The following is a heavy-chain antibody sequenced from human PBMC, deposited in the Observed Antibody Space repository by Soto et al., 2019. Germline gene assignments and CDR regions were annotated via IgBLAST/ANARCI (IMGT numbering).Heavy chain of an antibody. CDR2: IAVGSGYT. V-gene: IGHV1-58*01. CDR3: AADATAWQQMVPSDY. J-gene: IGHJ4*02. CDR1: GFTFPSSA. Sequence: SVQVSCKASGFTFPSSAFQWVRQARGQRLEGIGWIAVGSGYTNYAQRFQDRVTLTRDMSTATTYMELSRLTSEDTAMYYCAADATAWQQMVPSDYWGQGTLVTVSS. D-gene: IGHD2-8*01.